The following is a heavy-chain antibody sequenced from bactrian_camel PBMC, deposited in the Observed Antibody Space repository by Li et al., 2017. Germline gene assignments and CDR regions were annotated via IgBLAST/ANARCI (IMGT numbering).Heavy chain of an antibody. D-gene: IGHD4*01. J-gene: IGHJ4*01. V-gene: IGHV3S40*01. CDR2: NSDGAST. CDR1: RFTFSSYD. CDR3: AELPSRTTATLDYDRNY. Sequence: VQLVESGGGLVQPGGSLRLSCAASRFTFSSYDMSWNSDGASTYYADSVKGRFTVSRDNAKNTVYLQLNSLKTEDMGSYYCAELPSRTTATLDYDRNYWGQGPRSPSP.